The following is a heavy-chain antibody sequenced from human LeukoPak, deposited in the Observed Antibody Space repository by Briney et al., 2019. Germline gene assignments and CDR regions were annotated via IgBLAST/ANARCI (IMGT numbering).Heavy chain of an antibody. D-gene: IGHD6-6*01. CDR1: GGTFSSYA. Sequence: GASLKVSCKASGGTFSSYAISWVRQAPGQGLEWMGGIIPIFGTANYAQKFQGRVTITADESTSTAYMELSSPRSEDTAVYYCARAPQQLVDWYFDYWGQGTLVTVSS. CDR3: ARAPQQLVDWYFDY. CDR2: IIPIFGTA. V-gene: IGHV1-69*13. J-gene: IGHJ4*02.